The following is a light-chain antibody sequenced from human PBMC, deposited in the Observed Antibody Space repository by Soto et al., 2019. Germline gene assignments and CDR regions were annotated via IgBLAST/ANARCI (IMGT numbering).Light chain of an antibody. V-gene: IGKV3-15*01. CDR2: GPS. CDR1: QAVGYN. CDR3: QSFYT. Sequence: EVVMTKSPATLYVSPGERVTLSCRASQAVGYNLAWSQHKPGQAPRLLIYGPSTRVTGIPTRFSGSGSGTEFTLTVSGLKSVDFAIYYCQSFYTFGQGTKLEIK. J-gene: IGKJ2*01.